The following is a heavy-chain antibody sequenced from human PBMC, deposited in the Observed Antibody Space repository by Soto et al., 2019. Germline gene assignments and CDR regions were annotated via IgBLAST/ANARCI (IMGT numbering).Heavy chain of an antibody. CDR2: ISAYNTNT. CDR1: GYTLTSYH. CDR3: ARDTPPTDY. V-gene: IGHV1-18*01. Sequence: QVQLVQSGAEVKKPGASVKVSCKTSGYTLTSYHISWVRQAPGQGLEWMGWISAYNTNTNYAQKFQGRVTMTTDTLTSSAYMELRSLRSDDTAVYYCARDTPPTDYWGQGTLVTVTS. J-gene: IGHJ4*02.